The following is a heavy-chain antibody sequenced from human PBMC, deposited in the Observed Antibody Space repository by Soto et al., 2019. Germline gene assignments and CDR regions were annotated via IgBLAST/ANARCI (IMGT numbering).Heavy chain of an antibody. CDR1: SGSIGTYF. J-gene: IGHJ3*02. V-gene: IGHV4-59*01. CDR3: ARGRGGTYDAFDI. Sequence: QVQLRESGPGLVKPSETLSLTCTVSSGSIGTYFWSWIRQPPGKGLEWIGYIYYSGTTNYNPSLKSRVTIFLDTSQNQFSLRLSSVTAADPAVYYCARGRGGTYDAFDIWGQGTLVTVSS. D-gene: IGHD3-16*01. CDR2: IYYSGTT.